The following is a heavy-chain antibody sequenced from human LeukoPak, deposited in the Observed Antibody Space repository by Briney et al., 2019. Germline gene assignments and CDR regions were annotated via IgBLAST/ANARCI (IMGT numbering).Heavy chain of an antibody. V-gene: IGHV3-30-3*01. Sequence: GGSLSLSCAASGFTFSSNAIHWVRQAPGKGLEWVAEISYDGGNTYYADSVEGRFTISRDNSKNTLYLQMNSLRAEDTAVYYCAKEGTGIHFDYWGQGTLVTVSS. CDR3: AKEGTGIHFDY. D-gene: IGHD1-1*01. CDR1: GFTFSSNA. J-gene: IGHJ4*02. CDR2: ISYDGGNT.